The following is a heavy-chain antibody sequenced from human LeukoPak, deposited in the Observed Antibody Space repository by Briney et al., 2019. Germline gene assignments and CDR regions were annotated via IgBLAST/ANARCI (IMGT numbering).Heavy chain of an antibody. Sequence: SETLSLTCTVSDGSISSYYWSWIRQPAGKGLEWIGRIYTSGSTSYNPSLKSRVTMSVDTSKNQFSLKLSSVTAADTDVYYCARGASREYYFDYWGQGTLVTVSS. CDR3: ARGASREYYFDY. CDR1: DGSISSYY. J-gene: IGHJ4*02. V-gene: IGHV4-4*07. D-gene: IGHD3-10*01. CDR2: IYTSGST.